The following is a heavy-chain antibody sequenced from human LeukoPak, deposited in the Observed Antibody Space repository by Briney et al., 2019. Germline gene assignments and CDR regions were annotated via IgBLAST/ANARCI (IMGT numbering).Heavy chain of an antibody. Sequence: PSQTLSLTCTVSGGSISSGSYYWRWIRQPAGKGLEWIGRIYTSGSTNYNPSLKSRVTISVDTSKNQFSLKLSSVTAAVTAVDYCARLAITMVRGVSSFDPWGQGTLVTVSS. D-gene: IGHD3-10*01. CDR2: IYTSGST. CDR1: GGSISSGSYY. V-gene: IGHV4-61*02. CDR3: ARLAITMVRGVSSFDP. J-gene: IGHJ5*02.